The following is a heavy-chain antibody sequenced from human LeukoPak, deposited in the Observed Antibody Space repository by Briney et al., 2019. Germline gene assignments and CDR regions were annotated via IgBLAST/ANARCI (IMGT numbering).Heavy chain of an antibody. J-gene: IGHJ6*03. D-gene: IGHD6-13*01. V-gene: IGHV1-8*01. CDR3: ARVDSSSWHYYYYYYMDV. CDR2: MNPNSGNT. Sequence: ASVKVSCKASGYTFTSYDINWVRQATGQGLEWMGWMNPNSGNTGYAQKFPGRVTMTRNTSISTAYMELSSLRSEDTAVYYCARVDSSSWHYYYYYYMDVWGKGTTVTVSS. CDR1: GYTFTSYD.